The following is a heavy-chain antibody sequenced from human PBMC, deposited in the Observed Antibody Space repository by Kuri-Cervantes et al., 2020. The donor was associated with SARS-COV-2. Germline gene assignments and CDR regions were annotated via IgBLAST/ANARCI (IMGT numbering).Heavy chain of an antibody. D-gene: IGHD2-21*01. V-gene: IGHV4-59*08. CDR3: ASRPGGRSAYCGATSCWGWFDP. CDR1: GGSISSYY. CDR2: IYYSGTT. Sequence: GSLRLSCTVSGGSISSYYWSWIRQPPGKGLEWIGYIYYSGTTYYDPSLKSRVTISVDTSKNQFSLNLTSVTAADTAVYYCASRPGGRSAYCGATSCWGWFDPWGQGTLVTVSS. J-gene: IGHJ5*02.